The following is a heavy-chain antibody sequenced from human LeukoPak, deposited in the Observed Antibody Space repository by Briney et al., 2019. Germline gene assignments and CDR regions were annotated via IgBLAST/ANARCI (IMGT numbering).Heavy chain of an antibody. D-gene: IGHD2-15*01. J-gene: IGHJ3*02. CDR2: IRYDGSNI. Sequence: GGSLRLSCAASGFTFSTYDMNWVRQAPGKGLEWVAFIRYDGSNIYYADSVKGRFTISRDNSKNTLYLQMNSLRAEDTAVYYCARAIGSQGAFDIWGQGTVVTVSS. V-gene: IGHV3-30*02. CDR1: GFTFSTYD. CDR3: ARAIGSQGAFDI.